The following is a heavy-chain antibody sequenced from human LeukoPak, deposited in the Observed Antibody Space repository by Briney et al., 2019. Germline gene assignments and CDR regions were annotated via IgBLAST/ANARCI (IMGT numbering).Heavy chain of an antibody. V-gene: IGHV4-59*01. D-gene: IGHD3-16*01. CDR1: GDYISSYY. Sequence: PSETLSLNCTVSGDYISSYYWSWIRQPPGKGLEWIGYIYDSGKTNYNASLISRVTISVDTSKNQFSLKLTSVTPADTAVYYCARGGGTLDYWGQGTLVTVSS. J-gene: IGHJ4*02. CDR3: ARGGGTLDY. CDR2: IYDSGKT.